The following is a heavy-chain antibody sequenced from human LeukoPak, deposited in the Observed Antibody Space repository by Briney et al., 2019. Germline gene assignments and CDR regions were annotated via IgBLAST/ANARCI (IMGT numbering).Heavy chain of an antibody. CDR2: INWSGGST. D-gene: IGHD3-10*01. CDR1: GFTFDDYG. CDR3: ARDLGYGSGRNNWFDP. V-gene: IGHV3-20*04. Sequence: GGSLRLSCAASGFTFDDYGMSWVRQAPGKGLEWVSGINWSGGSTGYADSVKGRFTISRDNAKNSLYLQMNSLRAEDTALYYCARDLGYGSGRNNWFDPWGQGTLVTVSS. J-gene: IGHJ5*02.